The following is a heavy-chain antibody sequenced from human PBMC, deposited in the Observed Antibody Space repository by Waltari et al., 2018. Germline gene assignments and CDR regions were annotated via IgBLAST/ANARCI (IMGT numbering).Heavy chain of an antibody. D-gene: IGHD6-6*01. J-gene: IGHJ4*02. V-gene: IGHV3-74*01. Sequence: EVQLVESGGGLVQPGASMRPACAASGFTGSNYYTHWVRQGPGKGVVWISRINNGGGSSTTYADSVKGRFTISKDNAKNTVYLQMNSLRAEDTAVYHCARGGQLALDYWGQGTLVTVSS. CDR2: INNGGGSST. CDR1: GFTGSNYY. CDR3: ARGGQLALDY.